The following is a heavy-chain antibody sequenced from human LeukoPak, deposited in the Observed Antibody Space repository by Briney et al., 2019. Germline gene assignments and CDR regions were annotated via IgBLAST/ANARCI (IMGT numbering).Heavy chain of an antibody. CDR2: VYPTGST. CDR1: GGSISSQY. CDR3: ARVAGYSSGWYWFDP. J-gene: IGHJ5*02. Sequence: SETLSLTCTVSGGSISSQYWSWIRQPAGKGLEYIGRVYPTGSTNYNPSLKSRVTMSMDTSKNRFSLNLNSVTAADTAVYYCARVAGYSSGWYWFDPWGQGTLVTVSS. D-gene: IGHD6-19*01. V-gene: IGHV4-4*07.